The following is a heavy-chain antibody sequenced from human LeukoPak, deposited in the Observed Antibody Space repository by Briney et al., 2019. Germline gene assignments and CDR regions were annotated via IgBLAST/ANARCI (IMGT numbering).Heavy chain of an antibody. CDR3: ARGYGGNSAAFDI. CDR1: GFTFRSFG. Sequence: GGSLRLSCLASGFTFRSFGMHWVRQAPGTRLEWVALISYDGSNKNYADSVKGRFTISRDNSKNILYLQMNSLRVEDTAVYFCARGYGGNSAAFDIWGQGTMVTVSS. D-gene: IGHD4-23*01. CDR2: ISYDGSNK. V-gene: IGHV3-30*03. J-gene: IGHJ3*02.